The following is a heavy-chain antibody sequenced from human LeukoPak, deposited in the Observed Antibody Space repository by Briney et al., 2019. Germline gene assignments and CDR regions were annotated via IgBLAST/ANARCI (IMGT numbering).Heavy chain of an antibody. Sequence: SETLSLTCTVSGGSISSSRYYWSWIRQPAGKGLEWIGRIYTTGRTNYNPSLKSRVRMSVDTSKNHFSLILSAVTAADTAVYYCARDYSSRGIGDAFDIWGQGTMVTVSS. CDR2: IYTTGRT. CDR3: ARDYSSRGIGDAFDI. V-gene: IGHV4-61*02. CDR1: GGSISSSRYY. D-gene: IGHD6-13*01. J-gene: IGHJ3*02.